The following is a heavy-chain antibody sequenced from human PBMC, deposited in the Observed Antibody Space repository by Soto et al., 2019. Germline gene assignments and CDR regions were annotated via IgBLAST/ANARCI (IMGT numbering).Heavy chain of an antibody. J-gene: IGHJ4*02. D-gene: IGHD1-26*01. CDR2: IYYSGTT. Sequence: QVQLQESGPGLVKPSDTLSLTCAVSGYSISSSNWWGWIRQPPGKGLEWIGYIYYSGTTYYNPSLKRLVTMSVDTSTNQFSLKLTSVTAVDTAVYYCARREIQGPIDYWGQGTLVTVSS. CDR3: ARREIQGPIDY. CDR1: GYSISSSNW. V-gene: IGHV4-28*01.